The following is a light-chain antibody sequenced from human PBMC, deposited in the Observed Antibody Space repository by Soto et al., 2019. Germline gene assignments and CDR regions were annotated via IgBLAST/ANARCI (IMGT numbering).Light chain of an antibody. CDR1: QTISSW. J-gene: IGKJ1*01. Sequence: DIQITQSPSTLSASVGDRVTIACRASQTISSWVAWYQQKPGKAPKLLIYKSSSLQSGVPLRFSGSGSGTEFTLTITSLQPDDFATYYCQQYNSYSPWTFGQGTKV. CDR3: QQYNSYSPWT. CDR2: KSS. V-gene: IGKV1-5*03.